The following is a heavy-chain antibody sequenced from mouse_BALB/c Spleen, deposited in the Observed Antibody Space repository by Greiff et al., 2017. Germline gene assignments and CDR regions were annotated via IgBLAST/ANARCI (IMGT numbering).Heavy chain of an antibody. CDR3: ARGPNGYYSWYFDV. CDR2: ISYSGST. D-gene: IGHD2-12*01. CDR1: GDSITSGY. Sequence: EVKLQESGPSLVKPSQTLSLTCSVTGDSITSGYWNWIRKFPGNKLEYMGYISYSGSTYYNPSLKSRISITRDTSKNQYYLQLNSVTTEDTATYYCARGPNGYYSWYFDVWGAGTTVTVSS. V-gene: IGHV3-8*02. J-gene: IGHJ1*01.